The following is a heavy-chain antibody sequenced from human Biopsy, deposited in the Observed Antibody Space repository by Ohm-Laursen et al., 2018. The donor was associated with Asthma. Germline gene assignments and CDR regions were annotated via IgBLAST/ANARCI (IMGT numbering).Heavy chain of an antibody. V-gene: IGHV4-39*01. CDR1: SGSGGYMRSGNYY. CDR2: IYYSGTT. J-gene: IGHJ6*02. CDR3: VRGSSSWHHGPFHYYYGLDV. Sequence: SDTLSLTCSLSSGSGGYMRSGNYYWGWIRQPPGKGLEWIGSIYYSGTTYYNQSLESRVTVSADTSKNHFSLKLTSVTAADTAVYYCVRGSSSWHHGPFHYYYGLDVWGQGTTATVSS. D-gene: IGHD6-13*01.